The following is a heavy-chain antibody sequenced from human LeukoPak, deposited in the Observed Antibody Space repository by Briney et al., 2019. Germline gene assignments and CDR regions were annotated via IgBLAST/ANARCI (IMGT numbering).Heavy chain of an antibody. CDR2: ISSSSGYI. CDR1: GFTFSSYS. V-gene: IGHV3-21*01. D-gene: IGHD6-19*01. Sequence: PGGSLRLSCAASGFTFSSYSMNWVRQAPGKGLEWVSSISSSSGYIYYADSVKGRFTISRDNAKNSLYLQMNSLRAEDTAVYYCARDVSPYSSGWYGYWGQGTLVTVSS. CDR3: ARDVSPYSSGWYGY. J-gene: IGHJ4*02.